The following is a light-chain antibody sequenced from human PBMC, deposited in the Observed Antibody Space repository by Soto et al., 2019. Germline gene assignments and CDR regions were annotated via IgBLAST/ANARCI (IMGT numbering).Light chain of an antibody. CDR2: AAS. CDR3: RKYNSATLT. V-gene: IGKV1-27*01. CDR1: QGISNY. Sequence: DLQMTQSPSSMSASVGDRVTITCRARQGISNYLAWYQQNPGKVPKLLIYAASTLQSGVASRFSGSGSGTDFTLSISSRQPEDVATYYCRKYNSATLTFGGGTQVAIK. J-gene: IGKJ4*01.